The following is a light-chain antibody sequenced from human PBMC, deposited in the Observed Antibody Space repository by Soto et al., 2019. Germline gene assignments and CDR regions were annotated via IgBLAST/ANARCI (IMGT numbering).Light chain of an antibody. V-gene: IGKV3-15*01. Sequence: EIVMTQSPATLSVSPGERATLSCRASQSVSSNLAWYQQKPGQAPRLLIYGASTRATGIPARFSGSGSGTEFTLTISSLQSEDFAVYYCQQYNNWPRHTFGQGTKREIK. CDR2: GAS. J-gene: IGKJ2*01. CDR1: QSVSSN. CDR3: QQYNNWPRHT.